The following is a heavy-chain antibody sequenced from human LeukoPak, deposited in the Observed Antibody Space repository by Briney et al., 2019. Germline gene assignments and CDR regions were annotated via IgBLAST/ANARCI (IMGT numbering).Heavy chain of an antibody. CDR2: FDPEDGET. V-gene: IGHV1-24*01. J-gene: IGHJ4*02. CDR1: GYTLTELS. Sequence: GASVKVSCKVSGYTLTELSMHWVRQAPGKGLEWMGGFDPEDGETIYAQKFQGRVTMTVDTSTDTAYMELSSLRSEDTAVYYCATQLKIQTLDYDFWSGNHFDYWGQGTLVTVSS. CDR3: ATQLKIQTLDYDFWSGNHFDY. D-gene: IGHD3-3*01.